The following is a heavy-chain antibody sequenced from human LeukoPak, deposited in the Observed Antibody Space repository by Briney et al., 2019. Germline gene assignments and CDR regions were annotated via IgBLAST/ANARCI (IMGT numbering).Heavy chain of an antibody. J-gene: IGHJ3*02. D-gene: IGHD3-22*01. V-gene: IGHV4-59*08. CDR2: IYYSGST. Sequence: SETLSLTCTVSGGSISSYYWSWIRQPPGKGLEWIGSIYYSGSTNYNPSLKSRVTISVDTSKNQFSLKLSSVTAADTAVYYCARRTYYYDSSGYYGIDAFDIWGQGTMVTVSS. CDR3: ARRTYYYDSSGYYGIDAFDI. CDR1: GGSISSYY.